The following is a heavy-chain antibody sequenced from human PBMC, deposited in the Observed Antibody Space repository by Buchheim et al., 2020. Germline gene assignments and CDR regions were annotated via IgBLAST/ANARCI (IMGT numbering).Heavy chain of an antibody. CDR1: GFTLSSHV. CDR2: IWGDGNQG. V-gene: IGHV3-33*01. Sequence: QVQLVESGGGVVQPGGSLRLSCAASGFTLSSHVMHWVRQAPGKGLEWVTLIWGDGNQGFSADTAKSRFTISRDNSKNTMYLQMNSLRVEDTAVYFCAREVGRYYYFDYWGQGTL. CDR3: AREVGRYYYFDY. J-gene: IGHJ4*02. D-gene: IGHD1-1*01.